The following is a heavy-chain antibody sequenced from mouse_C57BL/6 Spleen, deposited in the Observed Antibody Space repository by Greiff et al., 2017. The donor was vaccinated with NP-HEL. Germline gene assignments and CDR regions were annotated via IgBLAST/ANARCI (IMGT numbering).Heavy chain of an antibody. J-gene: IGHJ3*01. V-gene: IGHV1-54*01. CDR3: ARSSYGGFAY. D-gene: IGHD1-1*01. CDR2: INPGSGGT. Sequence: QVQLQQSGAELVRPGTSVKVSCKASGYAFTNYLIEWVKQRPGQGLEWIGVINPGSGGTNYNEKFKGKATLTADKSSSTAYMQLSSLTSEDSAVYFCARSSYGGFAYWGQGTLVTVSA. CDR1: GYAFTNYL.